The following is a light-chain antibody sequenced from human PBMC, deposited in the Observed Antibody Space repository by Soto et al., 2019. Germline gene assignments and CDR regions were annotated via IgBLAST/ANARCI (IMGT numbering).Light chain of an antibody. Sequence: DIQMTQSPSSLSASVGDRVTLTCRASQSISKYLNWYQVKSGKGPKLLIYGTSTLQSGVPSRFSSSGSGTHFTLTISNLQPEDFAVYYCQQGYSPLLTFGGGTRVEIK. CDR2: GTS. V-gene: IGKV1-39*01. CDR3: QQGYSPLLT. CDR1: QSISKY. J-gene: IGKJ4*01.